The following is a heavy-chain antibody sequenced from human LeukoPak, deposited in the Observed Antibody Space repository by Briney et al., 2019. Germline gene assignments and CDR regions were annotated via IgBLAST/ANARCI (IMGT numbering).Heavy chain of an antibody. D-gene: IGHD3-22*01. V-gene: IGHV3-7*01. CDR1: GFTFSSYE. CDR3: ARDLYYFEREGYYASDY. J-gene: IGHJ4*02. Sequence: GGSLRLSCAASGFTFSSYEMNWVRQAPGKGLEWVGNINQDGSEKHYLDSMRGRFTISRDNAKNSLFLQMNSLRAEDTAVYFCARDLYYFEREGYYASDYWGQGTLVTVSS. CDR2: INQDGSEK.